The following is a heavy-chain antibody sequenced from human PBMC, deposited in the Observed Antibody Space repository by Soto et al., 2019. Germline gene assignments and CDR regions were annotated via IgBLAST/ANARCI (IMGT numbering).Heavy chain of an antibody. V-gene: IGHV3-7*01. CDR1: GFTFSSYW. D-gene: IGHD3-3*01. Sequence: GASVKVSCAASGFTFSSYWMSWVRQAPGKGLEWVANIKQDGSEKYYVDSVKGRFTISRDNAKNSLYLQMNSLRAEDTAVYYCARDLPAYYDFWSGYPFDIWGQGTMVTVSS. CDR2: IKQDGSEK. J-gene: IGHJ3*02. CDR3: ARDLPAYYDFWSGYPFDI.